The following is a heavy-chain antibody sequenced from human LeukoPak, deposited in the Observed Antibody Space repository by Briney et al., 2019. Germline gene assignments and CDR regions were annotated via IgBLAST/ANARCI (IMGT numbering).Heavy chain of an antibody. D-gene: IGHD3-10*01. CDR2: ISSSGSTI. Sequence: GGSLRLSCAASGFTFSDYYMSWIRQAPGKGLEWVSYISSSGSTIYYADSVKGRFTTSRDNAKNSLYLQMNSLRAEDTAVYYCAIDLGRENNYFGSGSYYDPHNWFDPWRQGNLVTVSS. CDR3: AIDLGRENNYFGSGSYYDPHNWFDP. CDR1: GFTFSDYY. J-gene: IGHJ5*02. V-gene: IGHV3-11*04.